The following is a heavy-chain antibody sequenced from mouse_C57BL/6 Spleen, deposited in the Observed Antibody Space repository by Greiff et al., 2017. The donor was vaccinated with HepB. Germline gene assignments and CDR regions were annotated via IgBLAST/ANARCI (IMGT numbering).Heavy chain of an antibody. CDR3: ARYDGYPGFDV. Sequence: EVKLEESGGGLVQPGGSLSLSCAASGFTFTDYYMSWVRQPPGKALEWLGFIRNKANGYTTEYSASVKGRFTISRDNSQRILYLQMNALRAEDSATDYCARYDGYPGFDVWGTGTTVTVAS. V-gene: IGHV7-3*01. CDR2: IRNKANGYTT. CDR1: GFTFTDYY. D-gene: IGHD2-2*01. J-gene: IGHJ1*03.